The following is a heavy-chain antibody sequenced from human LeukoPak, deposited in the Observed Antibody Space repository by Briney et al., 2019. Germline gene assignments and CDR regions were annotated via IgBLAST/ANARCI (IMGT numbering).Heavy chain of an antibody. CDR3: ARIKWSAAND. J-gene: IGHJ4*02. CDR1: GYTFTACY. Sequence: ASGKVSCKASGYTFTACYMHWVRQAPGQGLEWMGWINPNSGDTNYAQNFQGRVTMTRDTSINTAYMELSSLRSDDTAVYYCARIKWSAANDWGQGTLVTVSS. V-gene: IGHV1-2*02. D-gene: IGHD6-13*01. CDR2: INPNSGDT.